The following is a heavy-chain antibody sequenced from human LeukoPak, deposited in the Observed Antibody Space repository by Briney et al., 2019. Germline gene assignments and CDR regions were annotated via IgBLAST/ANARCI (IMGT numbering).Heavy chain of an antibody. J-gene: IGHJ3*02. D-gene: IGHD3-22*01. V-gene: IGHV1-2*02. CDR3: ANLYYYDSSGYYNEGTDAFDI. CDR2: INPNSGGT. CDR1: GYTFTGYY. Sequence: GASVKVSCKASGYTFTGYYMHWVRQAPGQGLEWMGWINPNSGGTNYAQKFQGRVTMTRDTSISTAYMELSRLRSDDTAVYYCANLYYYDSSGYYNEGTDAFDIWGQGTMVTVSS.